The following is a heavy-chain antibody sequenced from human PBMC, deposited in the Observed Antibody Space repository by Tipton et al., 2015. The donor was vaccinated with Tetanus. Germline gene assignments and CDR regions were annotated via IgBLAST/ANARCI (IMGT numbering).Heavy chain of an antibody. V-gene: IGHV3-21*01. J-gene: IGHJ2*01. CDR1: GFTFSSYS. CDR3: ARVLSRAEPWYFDL. D-gene: IGHD2-15*01. CDR2: ISSSSSYI. Sequence: SLRLSCAASGFTFSSYSMNWVRQAPGKGLEWVSSISSSSSYIYYADSVKGRFTISRDNSKNTLYLQMNSLRAEDTAVYYCARVLSRAEPWYFDLWGRGTLVTVSS.